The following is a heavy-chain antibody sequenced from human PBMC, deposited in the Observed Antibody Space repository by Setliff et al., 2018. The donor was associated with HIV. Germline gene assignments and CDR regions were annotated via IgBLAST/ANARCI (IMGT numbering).Heavy chain of an antibody. J-gene: IGHJ4*02. Sequence: ASVKVSCKASGYTFAGYGIHLVRQAPGQGLEWVGWINIYTGDRTYADNFQYRVTMTADTSTSTVYMELRHLRSDDTAVYYCARDSSASRTPPLHWGQGTLVTVSS. CDR1: GYTFAGYG. CDR3: ARDSSASRTPPLH. CDR2: INIYTGDR. V-gene: IGHV1-18*01. D-gene: IGHD2-15*01.